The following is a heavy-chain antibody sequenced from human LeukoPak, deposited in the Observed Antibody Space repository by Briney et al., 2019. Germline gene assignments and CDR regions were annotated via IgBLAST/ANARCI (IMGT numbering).Heavy chain of an antibody. J-gene: IGHJ4*02. CDR2: ISGSGGST. V-gene: IGHV3-23*01. CDR1: GFTFSSYA. CDR3: AKDRRRHYYDSSGPY. D-gene: IGHD3-22*01. Sequence: QPGGSLRLSCAASGFTFSSYAMSWVPQAPGKGLEWVSAISGSGGSTYYADPVKGRFTISRNNSKNTLYLQMNSLRDEDTAVYYCAKDRRRHYYDSSGPYWGQGTLVTVSS.